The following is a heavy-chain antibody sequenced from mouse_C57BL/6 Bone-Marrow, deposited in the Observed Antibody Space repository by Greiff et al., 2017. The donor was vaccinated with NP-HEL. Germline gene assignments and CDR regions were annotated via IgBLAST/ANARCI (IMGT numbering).Heavy chain of an antibody. D-gene: IGHD2-1*01. Sequence: EVQLVESGGGLVKPGGSLKLSCAASGFTFSSYAMSWVRQTPEKRLEWVATISHGGSYTSYPDNVKGRFTISRDNAKNNLYLQMSHLKSEDTAMYYCARERDLLWLYYFDYWGQGTTLTVSS. V-gene: IGHV5-4*01. CDR3: ARERDLLWLYYFDY. CDR2: ISHGGSYT. J-gene: IGHJ2*01. CDR1: GFTFSSYA.